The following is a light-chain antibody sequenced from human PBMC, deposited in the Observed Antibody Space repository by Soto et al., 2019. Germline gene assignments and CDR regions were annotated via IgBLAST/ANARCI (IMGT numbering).Light chain of an antibody. CDR2: GNS. CDR3: QSYDSSLSGYV. CDR1: SSNIGAGYD. V-gene: IGLV1-40*01. J-gene: IGLJ1*01. Sequence: SVLTHPPSVSGAPGQRVTISCTGSSSNIGAGYDVHWYQQLPGTAPKLLIYGNSNRPSGVPDRFSGSKSGTSASLAITGLQAEDEADYYCQSYDSSLSGYVFGTGTKVTVL.